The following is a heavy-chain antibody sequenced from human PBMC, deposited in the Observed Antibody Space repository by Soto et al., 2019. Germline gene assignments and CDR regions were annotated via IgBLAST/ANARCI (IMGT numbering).Heavy chain of an antibody. CDR3: ARERSAAGTGWFDP. V-gene: IGHV1-8*01. CDR2: MNPNSCNT. J-gene: IGHJ5*02. Sequence: QVQLVQSGAEVMKPGSSVKVSCKASGYTFTSYDINWVRQATGHGLEWMGWMNPNSCNTGYAQKFQGRVTMTRNTSISTADMELSSLRSEDTSLYYWARERSAAGTGWFDPWGQGTLVTVSS. D-gene: IGHD6-13*01. CDR1: GYTFTSYD.